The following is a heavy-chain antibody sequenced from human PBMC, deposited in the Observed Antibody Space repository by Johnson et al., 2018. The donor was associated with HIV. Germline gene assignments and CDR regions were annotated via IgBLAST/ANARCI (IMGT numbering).Heavy chain of an antibody. CDR2: ISYDGSNK. V-gene: IGHV3-30*04. CDR1: GFTFSSYA. CDR3: ATWAPDAFDI. Sequence: QVQLVESGGGVVQPGRSLRLSCAASGFTFSSYAMHWVRQAPGKGLEWVAVISYDGSNKYYADSGKGRFTISRDNSKNTLYLQMNSLRAEDTAVYYCATWAPDAFDIWGQGTMVTVSS. D-gene: IGHD7-27*01. J-gene: IGHJ3*02.